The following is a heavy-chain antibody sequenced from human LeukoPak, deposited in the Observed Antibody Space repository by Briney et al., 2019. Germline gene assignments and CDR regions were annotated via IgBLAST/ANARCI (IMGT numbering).Heavy chain of an antibody. CDR1: GYTFTNYG. V-gene: IGHV1-18*01. CDR3: ARISGSYYNGFDY. D-gene: IGHD3-10*01. CDR2: ISAYNGNT. Sequence: ASVKVSCKASGYTFTNYGVSWVRQAPGQGLEWMGWISAYNGNTDYAQKFQGRVTMTRDTSTSTDYMELSSLRSEDTAVYYCARISGSYYNGFDYWGQGTLVTVSS. J-gene: IGHJ4*02.